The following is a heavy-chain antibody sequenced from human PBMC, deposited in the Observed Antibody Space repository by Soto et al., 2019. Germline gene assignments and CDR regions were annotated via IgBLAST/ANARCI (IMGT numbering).Heavy chain of an antibody. D-gene: IGHD3-9*01. V-gene: IGHV4-34*12. CDR1: GTSFKGDY. CDR2: IIQSGST. CDR3: ARAPQLRYLPYYFDY. Sequence: SETLSLTCAVYGTSFKGDYWNWIRQPPGKGLEWIGEIIQSGSTNYNPALKSRVSISVDTSKNQFSLKLSSVTAADTAVYYCARAPQLRYLPYYFDYWGQGTLVTVSS. J-gene: IGHJ4*02.